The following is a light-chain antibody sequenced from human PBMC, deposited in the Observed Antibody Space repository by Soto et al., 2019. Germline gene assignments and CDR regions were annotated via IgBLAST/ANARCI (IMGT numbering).Light chain of an antibody. V-gene: IGLV2-14*01. CDR1: SSDIGYYDY. Sequence: ALTQPASVSGSPGQSITISCTGTSSDIGYYDYVSWYQHHSGKAPKLIIYEVNNRPSGVSNRFSGSKSVNTASLTISGLQAEDEAEYYCSSHSSSSAYYVFGTGTKVTVL. J-gene: IGLJ1*01. CDR3: SSHSSSSAYYV. CDR2: EVN.